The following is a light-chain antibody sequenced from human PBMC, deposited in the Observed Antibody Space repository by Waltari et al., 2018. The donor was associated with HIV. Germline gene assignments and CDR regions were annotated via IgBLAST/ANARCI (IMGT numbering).Light chain of an antibody. Sequence: EIVLTQSPGTLSLSPGHRAIVSCRATQSISNNFLAWFQQKPGQPPRLLIYTSLIRATGIPDRFSGSGAGTDFILSISKLEPEDFAVYYCHQYGTAPRTFGQGTRVEI. CDR3: HQYGTAPRT. V-gene: IGKV3-20*01. CDR1: QSISNNF. CDR2: TSL. J-gene: IGKJ1*01.